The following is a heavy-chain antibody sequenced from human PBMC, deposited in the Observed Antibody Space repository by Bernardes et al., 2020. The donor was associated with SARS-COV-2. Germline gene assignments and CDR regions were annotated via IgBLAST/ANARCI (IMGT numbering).Heavy chain of an antibody. CDR1: GFTFSNAW. V-gene: IGHV3-15*01. CDR3: TTNSIGITMVRGVTEPYYYYYGMDV. J-gene: IGHJ6*02. D-gene: IGHD3-10*01. CDR2: IKSKTDGGTT. Sequence: GGSLRLSCAASGFTFSNAWMSWVRQAPGKGLEWVGRIKSKTDGGTTDYAAPVKGRFTISRDDSKNTLYLQMNSLKTEDTAVYYCTTNSIGITMVRGVTEPYYYYYGMDVWGQGTTVTVSS.